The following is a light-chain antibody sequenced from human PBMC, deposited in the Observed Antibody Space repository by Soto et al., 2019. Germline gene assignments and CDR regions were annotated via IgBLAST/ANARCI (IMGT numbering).Light chain of an antibody. CDR1: QSISSY. CDR2: AAS. Sequence: DIHMTQSPSSLSASVLDIVTITCRASQSISSYLNWYRQKPGKAPKLLIYAASSLQSGVPSRFSGSGSGTDFTLTISSLQPEDFATYYCQQSYSTPFTFGQGTRLEI. V-gene: IGKV1-39*01. CDR3: QQSYSTPFT. J-gene: IGKJ5*01.